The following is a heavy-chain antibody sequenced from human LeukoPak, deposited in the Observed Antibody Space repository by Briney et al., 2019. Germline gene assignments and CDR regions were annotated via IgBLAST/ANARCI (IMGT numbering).Heavy chain of an antibody. CDR2: NSGGGT. V-gene: IGHV3-53*01. Sequence: GGSLRLSCAASGFTLSNNYMSWVRRAAGKGLEWVSLNSGGGTYYADSVKVRFTISRDNSKNTLYLQMNSLRAEDTAVYYCARNSDELGAWGQGTLVTVSS. J-gene: IGHJ5*02. D-gene: IGHD3-10*01. CDR1: GFTLSNNY. CDR3: ARNSDELGA.